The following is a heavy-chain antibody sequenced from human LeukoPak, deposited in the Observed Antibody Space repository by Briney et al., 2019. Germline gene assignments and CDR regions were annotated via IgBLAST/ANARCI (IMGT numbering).Heavy chain of an antibody. J-gene: IGHJ6*03. V-gene: IGHV3-11*01. CDR2: ISSSGSTI. CDR3: ARVPTEGTYVYYYYYMDV. D-gene: IGHD2-21*01. CDR1: GFTFSDYY. Sequence: GGSLRLSCAASGFTFSDYYMSWIRQAPGQGLGWVSYISSSGSTIYYADSVKGRFTISRDNAKNSLYLQMNSLRAEDTAVYYCARVPTEGTYVYYYYYMDVWGKGTTVTVSS.